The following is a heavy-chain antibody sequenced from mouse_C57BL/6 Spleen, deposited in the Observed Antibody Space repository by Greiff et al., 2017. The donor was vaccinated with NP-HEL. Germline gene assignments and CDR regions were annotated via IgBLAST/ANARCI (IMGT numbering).Heavy chain of an antibody. CDR3: ASPYDYSWFAY. J-gene: IGHJ3*01. Sequence: EVQLQQSGPELVKPGASVKIPCKASGYTFTDYNMDWVKQSHGKSLEWIGDINPNNGGTIYNQKFKGKATLTVDKSSSTAYMELRSLTSEDTAVYYCASPYDYSWFAYWGQGTLVTVSA. D-gene: IGHD2-4*01. V-gene: IGHV1-18*01. CDR1: GYTFTDYN. CDR2: INPNNGGT.